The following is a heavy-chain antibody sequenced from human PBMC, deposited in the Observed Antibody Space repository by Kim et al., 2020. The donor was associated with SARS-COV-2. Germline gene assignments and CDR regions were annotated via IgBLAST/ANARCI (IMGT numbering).Heavy chain of an antibody. Sequence: GGSLRLSCAASGFTFSSYSMNWVRQAPGKGLEWVSSISSSRSYIFYADSVKGRFTISRDNAKNSLYLQMNSLRAEDTAVYFCASDSGQPLLPTYYYSYG. CDR1: GFTFSSYS. V-gene: IGHV3-21*01. J-gene: IGHJ6*01. CDR2: ISSSRSYI. D-gene: IGHD3-10*01. CDR3: ASDSGQPLLPTYYYSYG.